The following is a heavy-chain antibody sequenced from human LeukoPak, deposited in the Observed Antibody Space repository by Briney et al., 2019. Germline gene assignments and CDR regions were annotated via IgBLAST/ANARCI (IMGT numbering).Heavy chain of an antibody. CDR2: VHSSGDI. J-gene: IGHJ4*02. Sequence: SETLSLPCSVSGVSITSGSDYWGWIRQSAGKGLEWIGRVHSSGDIYHNAAFRSRAAVSGDASKNQFSLQLNSVTAADTAVYYCARGASPKDAVFFDYWGQGALITVSS. CDR3: ARGASPKDAVFFDY. CDR1: GVSITSGSDY. V-gene: IGHV4-61*02. D-gene: IGHD3-16*01.